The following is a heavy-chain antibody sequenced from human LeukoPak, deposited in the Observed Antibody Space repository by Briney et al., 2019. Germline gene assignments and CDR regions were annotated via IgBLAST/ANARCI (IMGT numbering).Heavy chain of an antibody. CDR1: AGSISSRDW. V-gene: IGHV4-4*02. CDR2: IYQTESP. D-gene: IGHD2-2*01. Sequence: PSETLSLTCAVSAGSISSRDWWSWVRPPPGKGLEWIGYIYQTESPKYNASLQSRVTLSLDRSKNQFSLKLTSVTAADTAVYYCARDPHCSSIRCPFDYWGQGALVTVSS. CDR3: ARDPHCSSIRCPFDY. J-gene: IGHJ4*02.